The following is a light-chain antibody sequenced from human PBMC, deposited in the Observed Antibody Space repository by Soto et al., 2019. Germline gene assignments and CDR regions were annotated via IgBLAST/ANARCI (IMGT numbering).Light chain of an antibody. CDR1: QSVSSY. CDR2: DAS. CDR3: QQRNMWPPGT. Sequence: EIVLTQSPATLSLSPGERATRSCRASQSVSSYLAWYQQKPGQAPRLLIYDASNRASGIPARFSGSGSGTDFTLTISSLEPEDFAVYFCQQRNMWPPGTLGQGTRLEIK. V-gene: IGKV3-11*01. J-gene: IGKJ5*01.